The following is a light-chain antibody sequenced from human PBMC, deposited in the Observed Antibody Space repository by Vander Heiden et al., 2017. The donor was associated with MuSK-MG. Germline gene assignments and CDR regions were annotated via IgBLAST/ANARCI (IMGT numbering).Light chain of an antibody. V-gene: IGKV1-5*03. CDR3: QQYNRDSPWT. J-gene: IGKJ1*01. CDR1: QSISSW. Sequence: DIQMTQSPSTLSASVGDRVTITCRASQSISSWLAWYQQKPGKAPKLLIYKASSLESGVPSRFSGSGSGTEFTLTISSLQPDDFATYYCQQYNRDSPWTFGQGTKVEIK. CDR2: KAS.